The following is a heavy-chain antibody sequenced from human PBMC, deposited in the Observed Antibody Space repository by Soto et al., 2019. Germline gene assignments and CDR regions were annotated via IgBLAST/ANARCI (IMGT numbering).Heavy chain of an antibody. CDR1: VGSISSGGYY. CDR2: IYYSGST. V-gene: IGHV4-31*03. CDR3: ARDLCGPPSCGMDV. D-gene: IGHD6-25*01. J-gene: IGHJ6*02. Sequence: QVQLQESGPGLVKPSQTLSLTCTVSVGSISSGGYYWSWIRQHPGKGLEWIGYIYYSGSTYYNPSLKSRVTISVDTSKNQFSLKLSSVTAADTAVYYCARDLCGPPSCGMDVWGQGTTVTVSS.